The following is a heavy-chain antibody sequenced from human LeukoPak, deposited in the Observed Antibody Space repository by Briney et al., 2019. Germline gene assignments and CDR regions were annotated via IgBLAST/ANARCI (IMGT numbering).Heavy chain of an antibody. CDR1: AFTFSSYW. Sequence: GGSLRLSCAGSAFTFSSYWMSWVRQAPGKGLEWVAYISLDGSEKFEVDSVKGRFTISRDNAKNSLYLQMNSLRAEDTAVYYCARSPYRSNWSYFDYWGQGTLVTVSS. J-gene: IGHJ4*02. D-gene: IGHD6-13*01. V-gene: IGHV3-7*01. CDR3: ARSPYRSNWSYFDY. CDR2: ISLDGSEK.